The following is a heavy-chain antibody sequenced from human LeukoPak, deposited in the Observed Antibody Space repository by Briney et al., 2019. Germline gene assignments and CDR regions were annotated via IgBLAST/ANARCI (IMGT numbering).Heavy chain of an antibody. CDR3: ARDAIFGVVIPPRFDP. V-gene: IGHV1-46*01. CDR2: INPSGGST. J-gene: IGHJ5*02. Sequence: ASVKVSCKASGYTFTSYYMHWVRQAPGQGLEWMGIINPSGGSTSYAQKFQGRVTMTRDTSTSTAYMELRSLRSDDTAVYYCARDAIFGVVIPPRFDPWGQGTLVTVSS. CDR1: GYTFTSYY. D-gene: IGHD3-3*01.